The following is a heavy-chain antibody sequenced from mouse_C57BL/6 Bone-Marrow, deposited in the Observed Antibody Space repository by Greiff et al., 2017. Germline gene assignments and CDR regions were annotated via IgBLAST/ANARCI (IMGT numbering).Heavy chain of an antibody. CDR3: ARNYYAMDY. CDR1: GFTFSSYG. CDR2: ISSGGSYT. J-gene: IGHJ4*01. V-gene: IGHV5-6*01. Sequence: EVQLVESGGDLVKPGGSLKLSCAASGFTFSSYGMSWVRQTPDKRLEWVATISSGGSYTYYPDSVKGRFTISRDNAKNTLYLQMSSLKSEDTAMYYCARNYYAMDYWGQGTSVTGSS.